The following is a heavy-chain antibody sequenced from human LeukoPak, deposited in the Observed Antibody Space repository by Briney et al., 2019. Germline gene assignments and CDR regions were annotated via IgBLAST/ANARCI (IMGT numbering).Heavy chain of an antibody. CDR2: IRSKANSYAT. CDR1: GFTFSGSA. CDR3: TCTPYSSGWQNDY. J-gene: IGHJ4*02. Sequence: PGGSLRLSCAASGFTFSGSAMHWVRQASGKGLEWVGRIRSKANSYATAYAASVKGRFTISRDDSKNTAYLQMNSLKTEDTAVYYCTCTPYSSGWQNDYWGQGTLVTVSS. V-gene: IGHV3-73*01. D-gene: IGHD6-19*01.